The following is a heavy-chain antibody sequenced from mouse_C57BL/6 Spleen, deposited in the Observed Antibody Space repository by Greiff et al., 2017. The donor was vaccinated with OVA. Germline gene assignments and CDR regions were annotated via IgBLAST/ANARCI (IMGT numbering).Heavy chain of an antibody. CDR1: GFTFSDYG. V-gene: IGHV5-17*01. Sequence: EVMLVESGGGLVKPGGSLKLSCAASGFTFSDYGMHWVRQAPEKGLEWVAYISSGSSTIYYADTVKGRFTISRDNAKNTLFLQMTSLRSEDTAMYYCASPYYSNYVRAYWGQGTLVTVSA. CDR3: ASPYYSNYVRAY. CDR2: ISSGSSTI. D-gene: IGHD2-5*01. J-gene: IGHJ3*01.